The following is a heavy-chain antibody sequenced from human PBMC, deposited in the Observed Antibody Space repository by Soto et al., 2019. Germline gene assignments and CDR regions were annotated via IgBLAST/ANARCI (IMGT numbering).Heavy chain of an antibody. D-gene: IGHD3-3*01. CDR2: INPNSGGT. J-gene: IGHJ6*02. CDR3: ARGPNYDFWSGYYRPYYGMDV. Sequence: GASVKVSCKASGYTFTGYYMHWVRQAPGQGLEWMGWINPNSGGTNYAQKFQGWVTMTRDTSISTAYMELSRLRSDDTAVYYCARGPNYDFWSGYYRPYYGMDVWGQGTTVTVSS. CDR1: GYTFTGYY. V-gene: IGHV1-2*04.